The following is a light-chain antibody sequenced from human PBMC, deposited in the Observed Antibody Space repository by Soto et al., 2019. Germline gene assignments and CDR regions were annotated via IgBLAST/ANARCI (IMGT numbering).Light chain of an antibody. V-gene: IGKV3-20*01. CDR3: QEYGSSPWT. CDR1: PSVSSSY. J-gene: IGKJ1*01. CDR2: GAS. Sequence: EIVLTQSPGTLPLSPGERATLSCRASPSVSSSYLAGYQQKPGQAPRPLIYGASSRGSGIPARLSGSESGTDFTLIIRRLEPEDVVVYDCQEYGSSPWTFGQGTNVEIK.